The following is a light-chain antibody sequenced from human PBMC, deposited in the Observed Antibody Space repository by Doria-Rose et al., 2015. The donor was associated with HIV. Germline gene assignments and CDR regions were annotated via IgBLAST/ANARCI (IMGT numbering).Light chain of an antibody. J-gene: IGLJ2*01. CDR2: DVS. V-gene: IGLV2-23*02. Sequence: QPVLTQPASVSLSPGQSITISCTGTSSDVGGYNYVSWYQQHPGKAPKLMIYDVSKRPSGVSNRFSGSKSGNTASLTISRLQAEDEADYYCCSYAGSSTFLVFGGGTKLTGL. CDR1: SSDVGGYNY. CDR3: CSYAGSSTFLV.